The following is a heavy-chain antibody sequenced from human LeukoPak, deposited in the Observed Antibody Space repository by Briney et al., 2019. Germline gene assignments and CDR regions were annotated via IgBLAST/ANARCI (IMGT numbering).Heavy chain of an antibody. CDR1: GYTFTGYY. V-gene: IGHV1-2*02. Sequence: GASVKVSCKASGYTFTGYYMHWVRQAPGQGLEWMGWINPNSGGTNYAQKFQGRVTMTRDTSISTAYMELSRLRSDDTAVYYRARGTEDIVVVPAAMGIFDYWGQGTLVTVSS. D-gene: IGHD2-2*01. CDR3: ARGTEDIVVVPAAMGIFDY. J-gene: IGHJ4*02. CDR2: INPNSGGT.